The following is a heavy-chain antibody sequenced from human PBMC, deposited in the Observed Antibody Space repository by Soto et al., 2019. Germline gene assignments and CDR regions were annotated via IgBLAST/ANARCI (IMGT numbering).Heavy chain of an antibody. J-gene: IGHJ6*04. Sequence: QVQLVQSGAEVKKPGSSVKVSCKASGGTFSSYAISWVRQAPGQGLEWMGGIIPIFGTANYAQKFQGRVTITEDESTSTASMELSSLRSEDTAVYYCARLQVGPSGIAAAGDLNYYYYGMAVWGKGTTVTVSS. V-gene: IGHV1-69*01. CDR2: IIPIFGTA. D-gene: IGHD6-13*01. CDR1: GGTFSSYA. CDR3: ARLQVGPSGIAAAGDLNYYYYGMAV.